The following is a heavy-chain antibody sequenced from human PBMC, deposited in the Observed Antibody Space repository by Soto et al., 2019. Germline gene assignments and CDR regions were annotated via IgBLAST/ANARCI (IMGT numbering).Heavy chain of an antibody. V-gene: IGHV1-18*01. Sequence: ASVKVSCKASGYTFTSYGISWVRQAPGQGLEWMGWISAYNGNTNYAQKLQGRVTMTTDASTSTAYMELRSLRSDDTAVYYCAKDLEWELHLWAFDIWGQGTMVTVSS. J-gene: IGHJ3*02. CDR1: GYTFTSYG. CDR3: AKDLEWELHLWAFDI. D-gene: IGHD1-26*01. CDR2: ISAYNGNT.